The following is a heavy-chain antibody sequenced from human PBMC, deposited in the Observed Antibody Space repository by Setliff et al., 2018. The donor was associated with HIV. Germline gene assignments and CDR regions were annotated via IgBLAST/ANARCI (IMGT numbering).Heavy chain of an antibody. CDR1: GFTFSSYA. D-gene: IGHD6-13*01. Sequence: PGGSLRLSCAASGFTFSSYALSRVRQAPGTGLEWVSGISGSGGSTYSADSVKGRFTISRDNSKSTLYLQMNSLRAEDTAVYYCAKRQSSSWTNFDYWGQGTRGTVAS. V-gene: IGHV3-23*01. CDR2: ISGSGGST. J-gene: IGHJ4*02. CDR3: AKRQSSSWTNFDY.